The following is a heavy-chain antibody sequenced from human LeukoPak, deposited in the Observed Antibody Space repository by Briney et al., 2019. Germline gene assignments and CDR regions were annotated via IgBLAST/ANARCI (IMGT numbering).Heavy chain of an antibody. D-gene: IGHD5-12*01. V-gene: IGHV4-59*08. CDR3: ARMGGYSGYATH. CDR2: ILYSGTT. J-gene: IGHJ4*02. Sequence: SETLSLTCTVSGGSISSYYWSWIRQPPGKGLDWIGYILYSGTTISNPSLKSRVNISLDTSNNQISLKLTSVTAADTAVYFCARMGGYSGYATHWGQGILVTVSS. CDR1: GGSISSYY.